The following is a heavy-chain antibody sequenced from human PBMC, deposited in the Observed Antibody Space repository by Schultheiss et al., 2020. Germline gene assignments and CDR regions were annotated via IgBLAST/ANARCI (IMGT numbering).Heavy chain of an antibody. V-gene: IGHV4-34*01. CDR1: GGSFSGYY. D-gene: IGHD1-26*01. CDR3: ARGRGSYADDAFDI. J-gene: IGHJ3*02. CDR2: IYYSGST. Sequence: SETLSLTCAVYGGSFSGYYWSWIRQPPGKGLEWIGYIYYSGSTYYNPSLKSRVTISVDKSKNQFSLKLSSVTAADTAVYYCARGRGSYADDAFDIWGQGTMVTVSS.